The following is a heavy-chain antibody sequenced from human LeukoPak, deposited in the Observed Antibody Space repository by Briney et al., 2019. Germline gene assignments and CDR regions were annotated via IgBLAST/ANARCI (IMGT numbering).Heavy chain of an antibody. D-gene: IGHD3-10*01. Sequence: PGGSLGLSCAASGFTFSGSAMHWVRQASGKGLEWVGRIRSKANSYATAYAASVKGRFTISRDDSKNTAYLQMNSLKTEDTAVYYCTRHNYYGSGSYYNGDYWGQGTLVTVSS. J-gene: IGHJ4*02. CDR3: TRHNYYGSGSYYNGDY. V-gene: IGHV3-73*01. CDR2: IRSKANSYAT. CDR1: GFTFSGSA.